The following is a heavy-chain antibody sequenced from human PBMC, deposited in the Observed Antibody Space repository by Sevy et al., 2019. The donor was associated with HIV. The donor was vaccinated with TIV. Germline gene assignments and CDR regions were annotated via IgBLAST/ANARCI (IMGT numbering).Heavy chain of an antibody. CDR3: ATGPPENDYSNFYYGMDV. CDR1: GYTLTELS. V-gene: IGHV1-24*01. J-gene: IGHJ6*02. Sequence: ASVKVSCKVSGYTLTELSMHWVRQAPGKGLEWMGGFDPEDGETIYAQKFQGRVTMTEDTSTDRAYMELSSLRSEDTAVYYCATGPPENDYSNFYYGMDVWGQGTTVTVSS. CDR2: FDPEDGET. D-gene: IGHD4-4*01.